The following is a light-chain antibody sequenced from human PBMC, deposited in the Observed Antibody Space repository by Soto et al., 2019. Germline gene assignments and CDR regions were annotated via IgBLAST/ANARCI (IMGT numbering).Light chain of an antibody. CDR1: SSDVGSYNL. Sequence: QSALTQPASVSGSPGQSITISCTGTSSDVGSYNLVSWYQQHPGKAPKLMIYEGSKRPSGVSNRFSGSKSGSTASLTISGLQAEDEADYYCCSYATTFYVFGSGTKVTVL. CDR3: CSYATTFYV. J-gene: IGLJ1*01. CDR2: EGS. V-gene: IGLV2-23*01.